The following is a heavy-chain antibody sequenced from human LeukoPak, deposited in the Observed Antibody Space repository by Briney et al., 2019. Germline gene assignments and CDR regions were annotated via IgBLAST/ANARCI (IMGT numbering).Heavy chain of an antibody. CDR3: ARERGGTA. V-gene: IGHV3-48*02. D-gene: IGHD3/OR15-3a*01. CDR1: GFTFNTYG. Sequence: GGSLRLSCAASGFTFNTYGMNWVRQAPGKGLEWLSYISSSSNAIYYADSVRGRFTTSRDNTKNSLYLQMNSLRDEDTALYYCARERGGTAWGQGTLVTVSS. CDR2: ISSSSNAI. J-gene: IGHJ5*02.